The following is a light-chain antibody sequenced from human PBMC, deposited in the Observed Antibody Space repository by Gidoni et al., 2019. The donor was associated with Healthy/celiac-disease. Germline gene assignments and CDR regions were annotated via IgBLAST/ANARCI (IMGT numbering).Light chain of an antibody. V-gene: IGKV1-39*01. CDR1: QSISTY. Sequence: IQMTKSHSSLSASVGDRVTITCRASQSISTYLNWYQQKPGKAPKLLIYAASSLQSGVPSRFSGSGSGTDFTLTINSLQPEDFAAYFCQQSYSTLPLTFXGXTKVEIK. CDR2: AAS. J-gene: IGKJ4*01. CDR3: QQSYSTLPLT.